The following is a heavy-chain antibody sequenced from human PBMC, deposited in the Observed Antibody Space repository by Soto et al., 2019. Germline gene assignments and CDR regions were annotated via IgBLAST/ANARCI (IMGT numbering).Heavy chain of an antibody. CDR2: ISYDGSNK. CDR1: GFTFSSYA. D-gene: IGHD3-22*01. Sequence: SGGSLRLSCAASGFTFSSYAMHWVRQAPGKGLEWVAVISYDGSNKYYADSVKGRFTISRDNSKNTLYLQMNSLRAEDTAVYYCAREVPLTYYYDSSGYYGSFDYWGQGTLVTVSS. J-gene: IGHJ4*02. V-gene: IGHV3-30-3*01. CDR3: AREVPLTYYYDSSGYYGSFDY.